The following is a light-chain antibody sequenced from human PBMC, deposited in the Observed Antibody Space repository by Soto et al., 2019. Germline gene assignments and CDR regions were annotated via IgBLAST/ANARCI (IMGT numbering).Light chain of an antibody. CDR3: QQRSNWHPT. CDR2: DAS. J-gene: IGKJ4*01. V-gene: IGKV3-11*01. CDR1: QSVSSC. Sequence: EVVLTQSPATLSLSPGERATLSCRASQSVSSCLAWYQQKPGQAPRLLIYDASNRATGIPARFSGSGSGTDFTLTISSLEPEDFAVYYCQQRSNWHPTFGGGTKVDI.